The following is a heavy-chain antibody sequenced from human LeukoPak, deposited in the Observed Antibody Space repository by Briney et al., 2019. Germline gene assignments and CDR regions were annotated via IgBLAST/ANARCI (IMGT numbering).Heavy chain of an antibody. CDR1: GFTFSSYC. CDR3: ANNRLYDNSGGS. J-gene: IGHJ3*01. D-gene: IGHD3-22*01. V-gene: IGHV3-21*01. Sequence: GGSLRLSWAASGFTFSSYCMNWVRQAPGKGLEWVSSISSSGSYTYYADSVKGRFTISRDNAKNPLYLQMNSLRAEDTAVYYCANNRLYDNSGGSWGQGTMVTASS. CDR2: ISSSGSYT.